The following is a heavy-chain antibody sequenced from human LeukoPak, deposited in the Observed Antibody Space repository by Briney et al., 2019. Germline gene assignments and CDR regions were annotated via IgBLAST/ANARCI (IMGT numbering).Heavy chain of an antibody. J-gene: IGHJ6*02. CDR2: IKQDGSEK. CDR3: AKAASSSWPSYYYGMDV. CDR1: GFTFSSYW. Sequence: GGSLRLSCAASGFTFSSYWMSWVRQAPGKGLEWVANIKQDGSEKYYVDSVKGRFTISRDNAKNSLYLQMNSLRVDDTAVYYCAKAASSSWPSYYYGMDVWGQGTTVTVSS. V-gene: IGHV3-7*03. D-gene: IGHD6-13*01.